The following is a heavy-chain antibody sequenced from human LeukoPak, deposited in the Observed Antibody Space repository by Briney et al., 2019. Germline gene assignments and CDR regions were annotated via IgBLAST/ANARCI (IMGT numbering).Heavy chain of an antibody. Sequence: PSETLSLTCTVSDGSINGYYWSWIRQPPGKGLDWIGYMYSGGTTDYSPSLKSRVTISEDMSKNQFSLKLTSVTAADTAVYYCARLRAARPLDYWGQGTLVTVSS. CDR2: MYSGGTT. CDR3: ARLRAARPLDY. J-gene: IGHJ4*02. D-gene: IGHD6-6*01. CDR1: DGSINGYY. V-gene: IGHV4-59*01.